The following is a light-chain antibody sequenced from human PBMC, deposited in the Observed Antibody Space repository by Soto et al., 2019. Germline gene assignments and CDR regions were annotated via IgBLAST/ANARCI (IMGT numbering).Light chain of an antibody. Sequence: EVVMTQSPATLSVSPGEGATLSCRASQGVCDTLAWYQHKPGQTPRLLIYDTSTRATGVPARFSGSRSGTEFTLTINSLQSEDFAVYYCQRYNNWPLTFGGGTKVDIK. J-gene: IGKJ4*01. CDR2: DTS. CDR1: QGVCDT. V-gene: IGKV3-15*01. CDR3: QRYNNWPLT.